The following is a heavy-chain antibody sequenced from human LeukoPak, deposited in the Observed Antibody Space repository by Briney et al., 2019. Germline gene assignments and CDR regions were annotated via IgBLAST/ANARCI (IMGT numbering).Heavy chain of an antibody. V-gene: IGHV3-23*01. D-gene: IGHD5-12*01. CDR2: ISGSGGST. J-gene: IGHJ4*02. Sequence: GGSLRLSCAASGFTISSCAMTWVRQAPGKGLEWVSAISGSGGSTYYADSVKGRFTISRDNSKNTLYLQMNSLRADDTALYFCAKRGWDIGYDWRSYLYWRQGTLVTVSS. CDR1: GFTISSCA. CDR3: AKRGWDIGYDWRSYLY.